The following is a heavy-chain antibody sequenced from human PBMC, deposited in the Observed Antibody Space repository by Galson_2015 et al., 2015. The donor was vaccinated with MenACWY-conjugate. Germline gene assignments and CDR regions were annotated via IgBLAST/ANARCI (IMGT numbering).Heavy chain of an antibody. Sequence: SVKVSCKASGGTFSSYTISWVRQAPGQGLEWMGRIIPILGIANYAQKFQGRVTITADKSTSTAYMELSSLRSEDTAVYYCARGPSGGSGSYSGDYWGQGTLVTVSS. CDR2: IIPILGIA. D-gene: IGHD3-10*01. CDR3: ARGPSGGSGSYSGDY. V-gene: IGHV1-69*02. CDR1: GGTFSSYT. J-gene: IGHJ4*02.